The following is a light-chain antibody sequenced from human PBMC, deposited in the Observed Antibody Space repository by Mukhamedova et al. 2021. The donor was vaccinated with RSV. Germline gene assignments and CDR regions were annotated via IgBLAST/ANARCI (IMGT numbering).Light chain of an antibody. Sequence: ATLSCRASQSVSSSYLAWYQQKPGQAPRLLIYGASSRATGIPARFSGSGSGTDFTLTISRLEPEDFAVYYCQQYGSSSITFGQGTR. J-gene: IGKJ5*01. CDR2: GAS. CDR1: QSVSSSY. CDR3: QQYGSSSIT. V-gene: IGKV3-20*01.